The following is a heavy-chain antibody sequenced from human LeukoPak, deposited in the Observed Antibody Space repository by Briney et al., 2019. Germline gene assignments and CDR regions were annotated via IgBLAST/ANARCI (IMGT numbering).Heavy chain of an antibody. D-gene: IGHD1/OR15-1a*01. CDR2: ISRSSSYT. CDR1: GFTFSDYY. Sequence: PGGSLRLSCAASGFTFSDYYMNWIRQAPGKGLEWISTISRSSSYTNYADSVKGRFSISRDNAKNSLYLQMNSLRAEDTAVYYCARDYGITGTTPNQFDYWGQGTLVTVSS. J-gene: IGHJ4*02. CDR3: ARDYGITGTTPNQFDY. V-gene: IGHV3-11*06.